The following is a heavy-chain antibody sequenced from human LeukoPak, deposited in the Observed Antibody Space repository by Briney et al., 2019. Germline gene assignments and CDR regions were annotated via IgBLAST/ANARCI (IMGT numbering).Heavy chain of an antibody. D-gene: IGHD2-8*01. CDR2: IYYSGST. J-gene: IGHJ4*02. V-gene: IGHV4-59*01. CDR3: ARGRMGDYVDY. Sequence: SETLSLTCTVSGGSISSYYWGWVRQPPGKGLGWNGFIYYSGSTNYNPSLKSRVTISVDTSKNQFALKLSSVTAADTAVYYCARGRMGDYVDYRGQGTLVTVSS. CDR1: GGSISSYY.